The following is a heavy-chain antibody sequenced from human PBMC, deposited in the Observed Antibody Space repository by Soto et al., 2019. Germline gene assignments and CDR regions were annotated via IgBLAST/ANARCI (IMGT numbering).Heavy chain of an antibody. D-gene: IGHD2-2*01. V-gene: IGHV1-18*01. Sequence: QVQLVQSGAEVKKPGASVKVSCKASGYTFTSYGISWVRQAPGQGLEWMGWISAYNGNTNYAQKLQGRVTMTTDTATSTAYMELRSLRSDDTAVYYCASVYCSSTSCYDWFDPWGQGTLVTVSS. CDR2: ISAYNGNT. J-gene: IGHJ5*02. CDR3: ASVYCSSTSCYDWFDP. CDR1: GYTFTSYG.